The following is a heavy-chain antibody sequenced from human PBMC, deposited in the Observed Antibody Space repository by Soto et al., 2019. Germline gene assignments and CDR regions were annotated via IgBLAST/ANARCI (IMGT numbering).Heavy chain of an antibody. V-gene: IGHV3-48*01. CDR1: GFTFSSYS. D-gene: IGHD3-22*01. CDR2: ISSSSSTI. J-gene: IGHJ1*01. CDR3: ASHADSSGYYLSQH. Sequence: EVQLVESGGGLVQPGGSLRLSCAASGFTFSSYSMNWVRQAPGKGLEWVSYISSSSSTIYYADSVKGRFTISRDNAKNSLYLQMNSLRAEDTAVYYCASHADSSGYYLSQHWGQGTLVTVSS.